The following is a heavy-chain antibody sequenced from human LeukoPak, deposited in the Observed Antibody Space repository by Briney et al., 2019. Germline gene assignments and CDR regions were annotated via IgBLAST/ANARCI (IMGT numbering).Heavy chain of an antibody. Sequence: GGSLRLSCAASGITFSDHYMDWVRQAPGKGLEWVGRTRNKGNSYITEYAASVRGRFTISRDDSKNSLYLQMNSLKTEDTAVCYCASQSYYGSGSYRLEAFDIWGQGTMVTVSS. D-gene: IGHD3-10*01. J-gene: IGHJ3*02. V-gene: IGHV3-72*01. CDR1: GITFSDHY. CDR2: TRNKGNSYIT. CDR3: ASQSYYGSGSYRLEAFDI.